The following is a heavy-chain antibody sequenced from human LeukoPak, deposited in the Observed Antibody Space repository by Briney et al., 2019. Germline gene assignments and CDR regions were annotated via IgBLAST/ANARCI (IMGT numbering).Heavy chain of an antibody. CDR3: AKGAQGYCSSTSCLYYFDY. V-gene: IGHV3-23*01. J-gene: IGHJ4*02. CDR2: ISGSADST. Sequence: GGSLRLSCAASGFTFSSYAMNWVRQAPGKGLEWVSTISGSADSTYYADSVKGRFTISRDNSKNTLYLQMNSLRAEDTAVYYCAKGAQGYCSSTSCLYYFDYWGQGTLVTVSS. D-gene: IGHD2-2*01. CDR1: GFTFSSYA.